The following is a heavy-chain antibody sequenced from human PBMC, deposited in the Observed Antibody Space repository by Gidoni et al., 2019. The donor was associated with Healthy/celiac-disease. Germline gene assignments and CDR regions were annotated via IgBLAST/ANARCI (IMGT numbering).Heavy chain of an antibody. V-gene: IGHV3-49*04. CDR1: GFTFGDYA. CDR2: IRSKAYGGTT. J-gene: IGHJ4*02. CDR3: TRALGSGWYADVLAY. D-gene: IGHD6-19*01. Sequence: EVQLVESGGGLVQPGRSLRLSCTASGFTFGDYAMSWVRQAPGKGLEWVGFIRSKAYGGTTEYAASVKGRFTISRDDSKSIAYLQMNSLKTEDTAVYYCTRALGSGWYADVLAYWGQGTLVTVSS.